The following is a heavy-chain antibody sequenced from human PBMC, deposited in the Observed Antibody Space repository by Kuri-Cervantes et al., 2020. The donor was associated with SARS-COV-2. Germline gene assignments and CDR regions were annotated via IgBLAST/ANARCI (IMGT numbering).Heavy chain of an antibody. J-gene: IGHJ5*02. V-gene: IGHV4-39*01. CDR3: ARQMMSSITIFGVVITRNWFDP. D-gene: IGHD3-3*01. CDR1: GGPISSSCYY. Sequence: SGTLYLPCTVSGGPISSSCYYWGWIRQPPGKGLEWIGSIYYSGSTYYNPSLKSRVTISVDTSKNQFSLKLSSVTAADTAVYYCARQMMSSITIFGVVITRNWFDPWGQGTLVTVSS. CDR2: IYYSGST.